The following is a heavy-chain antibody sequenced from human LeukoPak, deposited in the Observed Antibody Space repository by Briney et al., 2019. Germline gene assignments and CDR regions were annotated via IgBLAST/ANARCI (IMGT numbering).Heavy chain of an antibody. CDR2: INPNSGGT. D-gene: IGHD6-13*01. CDR1: GYTFTGYY. CDR3: AFISSWYGGAFDI. J-gene: IGHJ3*02. V-gene: IGHV1-2*06. Sequence: ASVKVSCKASGYTFTGYYMHWVRQAPGQGLEWMGRINPNSGGTNYAQKFQGRVTMTRDTSISTAYMELSRLRSDDTAVYYCAFISSWYGGAFDIWGQGTMVTVSS.